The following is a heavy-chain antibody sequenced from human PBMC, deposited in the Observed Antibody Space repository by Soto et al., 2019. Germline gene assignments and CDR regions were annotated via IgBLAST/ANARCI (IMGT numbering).Heavy chain of an antibody. V-gene: IGHV3-33*08. CDR1: GFTFNNYG. J-gene: IGHJ4*02. Sequence: PGGSLRLSCAASGFTFNNYGMHWVRQAPGKGLEWVAVIWFDGSNKFYADSVKGRFTISRDNSKNTVSLQMNSLRDEDSAAYYCATTGPYWGQGTLVTVSS. CDR3: ATTGPY. CDR2: IWFDGSNK.